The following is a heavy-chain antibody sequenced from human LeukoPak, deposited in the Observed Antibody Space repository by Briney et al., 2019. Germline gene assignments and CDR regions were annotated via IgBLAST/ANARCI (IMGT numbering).Heavy chain of an antibody. CDR1: GCTLNSYT. CDR2: IIPAFGIP. CDR3: AREFWGTMVRGAAMDV. V-gene: IGHV1-69*02. D-gene: IGHD3-10*01. J-gene: IGHJ6*02. Sequence: SVKVSCKASGCTLNSYTINWVRQAPGEGLEWMGTIIPAFGIPNYAQRFKDRVTITADKSTSTAYMELSSLRSEDTAVYYCAREFWGTMVRGAAMDVWGQGTTVTVSS.